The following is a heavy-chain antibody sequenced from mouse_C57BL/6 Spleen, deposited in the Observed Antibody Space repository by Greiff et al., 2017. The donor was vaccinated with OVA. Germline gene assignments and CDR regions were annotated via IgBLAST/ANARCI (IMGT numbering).Heavy chain of an antibody. CDR3: ARYLSWYYAMDY. CDR1: GFTFTDYY. V-gene: IGHV7-3*01. J-gene: IGHJ4*01. Sequence: EVKLMESGGGLVQPGGSLSLSCAASGFTFTDYYMSWVRQPPGKALEWLGFIRHRANGYTSEDSASVKGRLTISRDNSQSILYLQMNALRAEDSATYYCARYLSWYYAMDYWGQGTSVTVSS. CDR2: IRHRANGYTS.